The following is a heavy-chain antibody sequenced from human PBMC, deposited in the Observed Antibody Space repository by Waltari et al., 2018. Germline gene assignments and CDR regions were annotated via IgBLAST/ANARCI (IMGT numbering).Heavy chain of an antibody. D-gene: IGHD6-13*01. CDR2: ISYDGSHK. Sequence: QVQLVESGGGVVQPGRSLRLSCAASGFTFSSYAMHWVRQAPGKGLEWVAVISYDGSHKYDADSVKDRFTISRDNSKNTLYLHMNSLRAEDTAVYYCASIAAALYYYGMDVWGQGTTVTVSS. V-gene: IGHV3-30-3*01. CDR1: GFTFSSYA. J-gene: IGHJ6*02. CDR3: ASIAAALYYYGMDV.